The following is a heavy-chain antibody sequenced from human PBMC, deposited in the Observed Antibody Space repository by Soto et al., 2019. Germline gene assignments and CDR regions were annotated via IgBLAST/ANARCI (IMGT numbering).Heavy chain of an antibody. CDR1: GYTFTSYG. J-gene: IGHJ4*02. V-gene: IGHV1-18*01. Sequence: QVQLVQSGAEVKKPGASVKVSCKASGYTFTSYGISWVRQAPGQGLEWMGWISAYNGNTNYAQKLKGRXTXTXHTSTSTAYMELRSLRSDDTAVYYCVVAAPPHYFDYWGQGTLVTVSS. D-gene: IGHD2-15*01. CDR3: VVAAPPHYFDY. CDR2: ISAYNGNT.